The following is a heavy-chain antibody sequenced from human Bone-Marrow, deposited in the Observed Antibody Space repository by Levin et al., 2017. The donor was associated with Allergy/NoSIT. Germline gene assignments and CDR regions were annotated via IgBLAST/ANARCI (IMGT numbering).Heavy chain of an antibody. CDR2: IDWEDDK. Sequence: SLTTEGMCVNWLRKSPGRALAWLALIDWEDDKYYTTSLKTRLTISKDTSKNQVVLTMTNVDPVDTATYYCARTRASAGKRMNDYWGQGTLVTVSA. J-gene: IGHJ4*02. D-gene: IGHD6-13*01. CDR1: SLTTEGMC. CDR3: ARTRASAGKRMNDY. V-gene: IGHV2-70*01.